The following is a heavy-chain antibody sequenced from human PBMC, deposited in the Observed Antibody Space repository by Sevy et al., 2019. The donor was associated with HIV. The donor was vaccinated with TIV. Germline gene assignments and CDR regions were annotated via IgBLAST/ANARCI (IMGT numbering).Heavy chain of an antibody. CDR3: ARDYDSSGLGAWGY. J-gene: IGHJ4*02. CDR1: GYSISSGYY. D-gene: IGHD3-22*01. Sequence: SETLSLTCAVSGYSISSGYYWGWIRQPPGKGLEWIGSIYHSGSTYYNTSLKSRVTISVDTSKNQFSLKLSSVTAADTAVYYCARDYDSSGLGAWGYWGQGTLVTVSS. V-gene: IGHV4-38-2*02. CDR2: IYHSGST.